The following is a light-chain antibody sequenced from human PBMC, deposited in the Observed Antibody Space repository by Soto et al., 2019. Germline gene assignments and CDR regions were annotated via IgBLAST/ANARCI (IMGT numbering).Light chain of an antibody. V-gene: IGKV1-13*02. CDR3: QQYRTYPT. Sequence: AIQLTQTPSSLSASVGDTVTIACRASQAFTTTLAWYQQKPGKPPRLLIYEASTLEGGVPSRFSGSGSGTDFTLTISGLQPEDFATYLGQQYRTYPTFGGGTKVEIK. CDR1: QAFTTT. CDR2: EAS. J-gene: IGKJ4*01.